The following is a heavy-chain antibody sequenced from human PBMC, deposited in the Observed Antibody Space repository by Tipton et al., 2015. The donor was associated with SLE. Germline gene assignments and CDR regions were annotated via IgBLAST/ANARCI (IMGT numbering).Heavy chain of an antibody. CDR3: ARDPTEYLSAFDQ. D-gene: IGHD2/OR15-2a*01. CDR1: GDSVSNNGAA. J-gene: IGHJ4*02. CDR2: TYFRSQWLH. V-gene: IGHV6-1*01. Sequence: GLVKPSQTLSVTCAISGDSVSNNGAAWNWVRQSPSRGLQWLGRTYFRSQWLHDYAPSMRSRITIKPDTSKNQFSLQLNAVTPDDTAVYYCARDPTEYLSAFDQWGQGILVTVSS.